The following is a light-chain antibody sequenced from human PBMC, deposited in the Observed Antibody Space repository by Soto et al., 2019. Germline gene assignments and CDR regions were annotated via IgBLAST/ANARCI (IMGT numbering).Light chain of an antibody. J-gene: IGLJ1*01. CDR1: NRDVGTHNY. Sequence: QSALTQPPSASGSPGQSVTISCNGTNRDVGTHNYVSWYQQYPGKAPKLLIYDVVKRPSGIPHRFSGSKSGNTASLTVSGLQADDEADYYCFSYAGGTTFVFGTGTKVTVL. CDR3: FSYAGGTTFV. V-gene: IGLV2-8*01. CDR2: DVV.